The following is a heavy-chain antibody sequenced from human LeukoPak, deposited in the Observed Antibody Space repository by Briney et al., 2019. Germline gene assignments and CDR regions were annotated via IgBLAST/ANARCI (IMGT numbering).Heavy chain of an antibody. CDR1: GYTFTSDG. CDR3: ARAIVVVPAATNWFDP. CDR2: ISAYNGNT. V-gene: IGHV1-18*01. Sequence: ASVKVSCKASGYTFTSDGISWVRQAPGQGLEWMGWISAYNGNTNYAQKLQGRVTMTTDTSTSTAYMELRSLRSDDTAVYYCARAIVVVPAATNWFDPWGQGTLVTVSS. J-gene: IGHJ5*02. D-gene: IGHD2-2*01.